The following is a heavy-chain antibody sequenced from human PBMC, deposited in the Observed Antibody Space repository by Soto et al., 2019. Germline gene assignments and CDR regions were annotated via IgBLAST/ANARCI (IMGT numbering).Heavy chain of an antibody. Sequence: SVKVSCKASGGTFSSYAISWVRQAPGQGLEWMGGIIPIFGTANYAQKFQGRVTITADKSTSTAYMELSSLRSEDTAVYYCARVVVVAATWYYFDYWGQGTLVTVSS. V-gene: IGHV1-69*06. CDR3: ARVVVVAATWYYFDY. CDR2: IIPIFGTA. J-gene: IGHJ4*02. CDR1: GGTFSSYA. D-gene: IGHD2-15*01.